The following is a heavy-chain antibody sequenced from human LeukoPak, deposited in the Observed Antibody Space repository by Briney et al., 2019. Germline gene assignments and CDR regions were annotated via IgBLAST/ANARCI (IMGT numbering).Heavy chain of an antibody. CDR1: GGTFSSYA. CDR2: IIPIFGTA. CDR3: ARHDRDGYNSDY. Sequence: SVKVSCKASGGTFSSYAISWVRQAPGRGLEWMGGIIPIFGTANYAQKFQGRVTITTDESTSTAYMELSSLRSEDTAVYYCARHDRDGYNSDYWGQGTLVTVSS. D-gene: IGHD5-24*01. V-gene: IGHV1-69*05. J-gene: IGHJ4*02.